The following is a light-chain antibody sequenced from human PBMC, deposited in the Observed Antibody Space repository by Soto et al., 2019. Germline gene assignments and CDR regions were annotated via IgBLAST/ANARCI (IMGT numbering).Light chain of an antibody. Sequence: IQMTQSPSSLSASVGDTVSITCRASQSVSTFLNWYQQKPGKAPQLLISAASSLQTGVPSRFSGSGSGTDFTVTISSLQTEDFATYYGQQAYNCPPTFGQGTIVEIK. V-gene: IGKV1-39*01. CDR2: AAS. CDR3: QQAYNCPPT. J-gene: IGKJ1*01. CDR1: QSVSTF.